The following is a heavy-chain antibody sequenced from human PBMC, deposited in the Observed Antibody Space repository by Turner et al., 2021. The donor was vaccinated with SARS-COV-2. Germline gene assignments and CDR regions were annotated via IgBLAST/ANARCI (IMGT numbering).Heavy chain of an antibody. Sequence: EEQMVESGGGLVQPGGSLRLYCAASGFTVSSNYMSWVRQAPGKGLEWVSVIYSGGSTYYADSVKGRFTISRHNSKNTLYLQMNSLRAEDTAVYYCARESWGRDPDYCGQGTLVTVSS. V-gene: IGHV3-53*04. J-gene: IGHJ4*02. D-gene: IGHD3-16*01. CDR1: GFTVSSNY. CDR3: ARESWGRDPDY. CDR2: IYSGGST.